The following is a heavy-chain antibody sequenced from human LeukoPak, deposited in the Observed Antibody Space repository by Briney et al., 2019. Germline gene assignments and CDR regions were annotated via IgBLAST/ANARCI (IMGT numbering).Heavy chain of an antibody. Sequence: GGSLRLSCAASGFSFSDYWMSWARQAPGKGLEWVGRIKPKTDGETTEYAAPVKDRFSISRDDSKSMMYLQMNSLKTEDTAVYYCITPLPYSAQGGQGTLVTVSS. D-gene: IGHD2-21*01. J-gene: IGHJ4*02. CDR2: IKPKTDGETT. CDR1: GFSFSDYW. V-gene: IGHV3-15*01. CDR3: ITPLPYSAQ.